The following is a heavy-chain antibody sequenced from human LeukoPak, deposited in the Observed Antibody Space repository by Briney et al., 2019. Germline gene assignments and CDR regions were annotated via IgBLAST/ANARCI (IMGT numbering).Heavy chain of an antibody. J-gene: IGHJ4*02. CDR1: GFTLSTYW. Sequence: QPGGSLRLSCVASGFTLSTYWMPWVRQAPGKGLVCVSRINSDGSATSYADSVMVRFTISRDIAKNTLYLQMNSLRPEDTAVYYCAKDRAAARYYFDYWGQGTLVTVSS. CDR2: INSDGSAT. D-gene: IGHD6-13*01. CDR3: AKDRAAARYYFDY. V-gene: IGHV3-74*01.